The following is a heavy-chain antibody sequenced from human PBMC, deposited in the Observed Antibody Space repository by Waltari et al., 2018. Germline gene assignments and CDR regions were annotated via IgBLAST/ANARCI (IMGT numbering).Heavy chain of an antibody. CDR2: GST. J-gene: IGHJ3*02. Sequence: GSTYYNPSLKSRVTISVDTSKNQFSLKLSSVTAADTAVYYCARAETVTTGGSFDIWGQGTMVTVSS. CDR3: ARAETVTTGGSFDI. D-gene: IGHD4-17*01. V-gene: IGHV4-39*07.